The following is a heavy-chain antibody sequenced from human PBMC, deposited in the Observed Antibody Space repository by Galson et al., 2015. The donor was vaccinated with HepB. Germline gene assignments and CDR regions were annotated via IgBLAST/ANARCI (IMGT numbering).Heavy chain of an antibody. D-gene: IGHD6-6*01. V-gene: IGHV3-30*18. CDR1: GFTFGSYG. Sequence: SLRLSCAASGFTFGSYGMHWVRQAPGKGLEWVAVISYDGSNKYYADSVKDRFTISRDNSKNTLYLQMNSLRAEDTAVYYCAKDGGAGYSSSSARGYYYYYGMDVWGQGTTVTVSS. J-gene: IGHJ6*02. CDR3: AKDGGAGYSSSSARGYYYYYGMDV. CDR2: ISYDGSNK.